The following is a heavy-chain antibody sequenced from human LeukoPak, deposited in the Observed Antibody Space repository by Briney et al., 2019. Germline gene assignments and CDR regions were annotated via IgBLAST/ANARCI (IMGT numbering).Heavy chain of an antibody. Sequence: GGSLRLSCAASGFTFTTYWMSWVRQAPGKGLEWVANIKQDGTERYYVDSVKGRFTISRDNVKNSLYLQMNSLRVEDTAVYDCASGDHGDYEVYWGQGTLVTVSS. V-gene: IGHV3-7*01. D-gene: IGHD4-17*01. CDR3: ASGDHGDYEVY. J-gene: IGHJ4*02. CDR1: GFTFTTYW. CDR2: IKQDGTER.